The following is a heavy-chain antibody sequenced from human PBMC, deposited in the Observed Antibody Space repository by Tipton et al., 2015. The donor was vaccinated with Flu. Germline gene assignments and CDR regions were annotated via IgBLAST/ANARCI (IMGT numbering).Heavy chain of an antibody. D-gene: IGHD3-22*01. CDR1: GHSISSGYY. V-gene: IGHV4-38-2*02. CDR2: IYQSGTT. J-gene: IGHJ5*02. CDR3: EKTYFDSSDSPDRFDP. Sequence: TLSLTCTVSGHSISSGYYWGWIRQPPGKGLEWIGSIYQSGTTYYNPSLKSRVTISVDTSRNQFSLKLSSVTAADTAVYYCEKTYFDSSDSPDRFDPWGQGTLVTVSS.